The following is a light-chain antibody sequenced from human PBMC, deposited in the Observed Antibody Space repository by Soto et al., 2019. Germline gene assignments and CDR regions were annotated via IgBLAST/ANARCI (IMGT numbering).Light chain of an antibody. CDR3: QQTYSPPFT. V-gene: IGKV1-39*01. CDR1: HTFSSF. J-gene: IGKJ2*01. Sequence: DIQMTQSPSSLSASVGDRVTTTCRASHTFSSFLNWYQQKRGKPPTLLIYGAYNLRSGVPSRFSGSGGGAEFRLTISSLQPDDFATYYCQQTYSPPFTFGQGTSLELK. CDR2: GAY.